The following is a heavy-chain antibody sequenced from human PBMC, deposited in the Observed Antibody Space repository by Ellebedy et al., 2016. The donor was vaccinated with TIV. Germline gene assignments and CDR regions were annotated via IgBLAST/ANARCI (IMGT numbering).Heavy chain of an antibody. CDR3: ARLVGTMSPVLSKHFDH. CDR2: FDPEDGET. CDR1: GYTFTKYG. V-gene: IGHV1-24*01. Sequence: AASVKVSCKASGYTFTKYGITWVRQAPGKGLEWMGGFDPEDGETIYAQKFQGRITTTEDTSTDTAYMELSSLRSDDTAVYYCARLVGTMSPVLSKHFDHWGQGTLVTVSS. J-gene: IGHJ4*02. D-gene: IGHD1-26*01.